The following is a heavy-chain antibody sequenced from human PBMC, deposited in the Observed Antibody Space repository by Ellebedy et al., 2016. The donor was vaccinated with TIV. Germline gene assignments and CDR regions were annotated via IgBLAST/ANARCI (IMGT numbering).Heavy chain of an antibody. CDR1: GFTFSSYW. J-gene: IGHJ4*02. V-gene: IGHV4-59*01. CDR2: IHNSGST. D-gene: IGHD5-24*01. Sequence: ESLKISCAASGFTFSSYWMSWIRQPPGKGLEWIGFIHNSGSTNYNPSLKTRVTLSLNTSNNQFSLRLTSVTAADTAVYYCARHHGYSGFFDFWGQGSQVTVSS. CDR3: ARHHGYSGFFDF.